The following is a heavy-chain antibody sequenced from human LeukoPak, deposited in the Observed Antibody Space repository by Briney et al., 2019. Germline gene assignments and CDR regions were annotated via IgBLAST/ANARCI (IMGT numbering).Heavy chain of an antibody. CDR2: IYYSGST. CDR1: GGSISSYY. D-gene: IGHD6-13*01. J-gene: IGHJ4*02. Sequence: SETLSLTCTVSGGSISSYYWSWIRQPPGKGQEWIGYIYYSGSTNYNPSLKSRVTISVDTSKNQFSLKLSSVTAADTAVYYCARTYSSSAPDYWGQGTLVTVSS. CDR3: ARTYSSSAPDY. V-gene: IGHV4-59*01.